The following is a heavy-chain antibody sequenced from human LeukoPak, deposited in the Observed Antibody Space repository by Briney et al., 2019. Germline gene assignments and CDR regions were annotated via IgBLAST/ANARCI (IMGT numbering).Heavy chain of an antibody. CDR3: AKDRSGSYFGSYFDY. J-gene: IGHJ4*02. D-gene: IGHD1-26*01. Sequence: GGSMRLSCAASGFTVSSNYMSWVRQAPGKGLEWVSVIYSGGSTYYADSVKGRFTISRDNSKNTLYLQMNSLRAEDTAVYYCAKDRSGSYFGSYFDYWGQGTLVTVSS. CDR2: IYSGGST. V-gene: IGHV3-66*01. CDR1: GFTVSSNY.